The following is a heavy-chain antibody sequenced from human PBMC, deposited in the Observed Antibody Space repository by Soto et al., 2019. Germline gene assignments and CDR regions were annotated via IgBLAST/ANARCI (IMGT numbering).Heavy chain of an antibody. Sequence: PSETLSLTCAVYGGSFSGYYWSWIRQPPGKGLEWIGEINHSGSTNYNPSLKSRVTISVDTSKNQFSLKLSSVTAADTAVYYCAREARPLWGILYYFDYWGQGTLVTSPQ. CDR1: GGSFSGYY. V-gene: IGHV4-34*01. J-gene: IGHJ4*02. D-gene: IGHD2-15*01. CDR3: AREARPLWGILYYFDY. CDR2: INHSGST.